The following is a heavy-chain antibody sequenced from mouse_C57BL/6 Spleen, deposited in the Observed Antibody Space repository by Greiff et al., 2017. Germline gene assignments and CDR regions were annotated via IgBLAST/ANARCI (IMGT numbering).Heavy chain of an antibody. CDR2: IYWDDDK. Sequence: QVTLKESGPGILQSSQTLSLTCSFSGFSLSTSGMGVSWIRQPSGKGLEWLAHIYWDDDKRYNPSLKSRLTISKDTSRNQVFLKITSVDTADTATYYCARSQLRPYYFDYWGQGTTLTVSS. D-gene: IGHD3-2*02. J-gene: IGHJ2*01. CDR3: ARSQLRPYYFDY. V-gene: IGHV8-12*01. CDR1: GFSLSTSGMG.